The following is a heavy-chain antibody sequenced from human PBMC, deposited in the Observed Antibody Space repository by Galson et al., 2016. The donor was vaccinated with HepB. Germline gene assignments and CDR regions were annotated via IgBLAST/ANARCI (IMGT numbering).Heavy chain of an antibody. Sequence: ETLSLTCAVSGASISTGHWWSWVRQPPGKGLEWVGEIYHNGNTNYNPSLQSRVTISVDKSKNQFSLKLSSLTAADTAVYYCARVDSGVIILYYYYRLDVWGQGTTVTVSS. CDR3: ARVDSGVIILYYYYRLDV. V-gene: IGHV4-4*02. CDR2: IYHNGNT. D-gene: IGHD3-10*01. J-gene: IGHJ6*02. CDR1: GASISTGHW.